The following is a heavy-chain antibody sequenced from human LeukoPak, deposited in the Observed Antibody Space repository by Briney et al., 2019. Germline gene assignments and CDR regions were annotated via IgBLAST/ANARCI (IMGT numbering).Heavy chain of an antibody. Sequence: GGSLRLSCAASGFTFSSDAMSWVRQAPGKGLEWVSAISGSGGSTYYADSVKGRFTISRDNSKNTLYLQMNSLRAEDTAVYYCARDNYYGSGSYQGFDYWGQGTLVTVSS. J-gene: IGHJ4*02. CDR2: ISGSGGST. D-gene: IGHD3-10*01. V-gene: IGHV3-23*01. CDR3: ARDNYYGSGSYQGFDY. CDR1: GFTFSSDA.